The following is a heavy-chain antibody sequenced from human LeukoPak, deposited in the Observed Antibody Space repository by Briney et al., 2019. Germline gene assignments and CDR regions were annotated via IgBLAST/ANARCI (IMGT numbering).Heavy chain of an antibody. CDR2: ISRNSRTI. J-gene: IGHJ3*01. D-gene: IGHD1-26*01. CDR1: GFTFSDYG. V-gene: IGHV3-48*01. Sequence: PGGSLRLSRTVSGFTFSDYGMNWVRQAPGKGLEWVSYISRNSRTIYYADSVKGRFTISRDNAWSSLYLQMNSLRAEDTAVYYCARDPLYRGSSSGNAFDLWGQGTMVTVSS. CDR3: ARDPLYRGSSSGNAFDL.